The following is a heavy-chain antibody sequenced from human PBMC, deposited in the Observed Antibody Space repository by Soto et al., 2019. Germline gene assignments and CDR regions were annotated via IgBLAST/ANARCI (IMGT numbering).Heavy chain of an antibody. V-gene: IGHV4-34*01. CDR2: INHSGIT. D-gene: IGHD3-10*01. CDR1: GGSFSGYY. J-gene: IGHJ6*02. CDR3: AGDKGLRDGMDV. Sequence: KASETLSLTCAVYGGSFSGYYWSWIRQPPGKGLEWIGEINHSGITNYNPSLKSRVTISVDTSKNQFSLKLSSVTAADTAIDYCAGDKGLRDGMDVWGQGTTVTVSS.